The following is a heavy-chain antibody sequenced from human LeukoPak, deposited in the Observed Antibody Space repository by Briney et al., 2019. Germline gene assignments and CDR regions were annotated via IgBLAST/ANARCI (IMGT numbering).Heavy chain of an antibody. CDR2: IRSKANSYAT. V-gene: IGHV3-73*01. J-gene: IGHJ3*02. CDR1: GLTFSGSA. D-gene: IGHD6-19*01. Sequence: GGSLRLSCAASGLTFSGSAMHWVRQASGKGLEWVGRIRSKANSYATAYAASVKGRFTISRDDSKNTAYLQMNSLKTEDTAVYYRTRPSSGSDAFDIWGQGTMVTVSS. CDR3: TRPSSGSDAFDI.